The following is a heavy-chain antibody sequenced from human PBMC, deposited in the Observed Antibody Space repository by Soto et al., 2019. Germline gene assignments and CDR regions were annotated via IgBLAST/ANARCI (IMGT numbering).Heavy chain of an antibody. CDR2: INPNSGGT. D-gene: IGHD2-2*01. CDR3: AREGVPAAKLAATPDY. J-gene: IGHJ4*02. V-gene: IGHV1-2*02. Sequence: GASVKVSCKASGYTFTGYYMHWVRQAPGQGLEWMGWINPNSGGTNYAQKFQGRVTMTRDTSISTAYMELSRLRSDDTAVYYCAREGVPAAKLAATPDYWGQGTLVTVSS. CDR1: GYTFTGYY.